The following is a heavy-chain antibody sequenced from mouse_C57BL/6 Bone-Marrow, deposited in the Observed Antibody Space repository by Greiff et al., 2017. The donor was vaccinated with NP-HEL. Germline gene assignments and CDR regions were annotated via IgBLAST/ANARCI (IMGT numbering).Heavy chain of an antibody. CDR2: IYPRSGNT. Sequence: VQLQQSGAELARPGASVKLSCKASGYTFTSYGISWVKQRTGQGLEWIGEIYPRSGNTYYNEKFKGKATLTADKSSSTAYMELRSLTSEDSAVYFCARSRVYYYGRGWYFDVWGTGTTVTVSS. CDR1: GYTFTSYG. J-gene: IGHJ1*03. CDR3: ARSRVYYYGRGWYFDV. D-gene: IGHD1-1*01. V-gene: IGHV1-81*01.